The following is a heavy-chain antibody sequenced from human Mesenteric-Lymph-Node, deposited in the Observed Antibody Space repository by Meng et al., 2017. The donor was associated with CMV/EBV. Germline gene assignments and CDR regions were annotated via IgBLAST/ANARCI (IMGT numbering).Heavy chain of an antibody. CDR3: ARAAVAGTSP. V-gene: IGHV1-18*01. Sequence: SCKASGCTFTSQFVHWVRQAPGQGLEWMGWISAYNGNTNYAQKLQGRVTMTTDTSTSTAYMELRSLRSDDTAVYYCARAAVAGTSPWGQGTLVTVSS. D-gene: IGHD6-19*01. CDR2: ISAYNGNT. J-gene: IGHJ5*02. CDR1: GCTFTSQF.